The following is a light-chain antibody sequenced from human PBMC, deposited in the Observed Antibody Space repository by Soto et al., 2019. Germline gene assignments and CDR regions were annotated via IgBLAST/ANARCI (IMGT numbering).Light chain of an antibody. CDR3: QQYGSSLWT. CDR2: GAS. J-gene: IGKJ1*01. CDR1: QSVSSSY. Sequence: EIVLTQSPGTLSLSPGERATVSCRASQSVSSSYLAWYQQKPGQAPRLLIYGASNRATGIPDRFSGSGSGADFTLTISRLEPEDFAVYYCQQYGSSLWTFGQGTKVDIK. V-gene: IGKV3-20*01.